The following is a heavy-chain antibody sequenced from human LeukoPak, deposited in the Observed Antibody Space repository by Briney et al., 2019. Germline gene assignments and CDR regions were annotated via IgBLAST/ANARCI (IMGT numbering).Heavy chain of an antibody. D-gene: IGHD5-18*01. CDR3: ARFSYGYIPNYFDY. CDR2: IYYSGST. J-gene: IGHJ4*02. Sequence: SQTLSLTCTVSGGSISSGGYYWSWIRQHQGKGLEWIVYIYYSGSTYYNPSLKSRVTISVDTSKNQFSLKLSSVTAADTAVYYCARFSYGYIPNYFDYWGQGTLVTVSS. V-gene: IGHV4-31*03. CDR1: GGSISSGGYY.